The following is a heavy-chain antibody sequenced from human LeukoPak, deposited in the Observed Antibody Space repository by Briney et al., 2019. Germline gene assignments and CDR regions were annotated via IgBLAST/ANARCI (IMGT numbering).Heavy chain of an antibody. V-gene: IGHV3-30*02. CDR2: IRYDGSNK. CDR1: GFTFSSYG. Sequence: PGGSLRLSCAASGFTFSSYGMHWVRQAPGKGLECVGFIRYDGSNKYYADSVKGRFTISRDNSKNTLYLQMNSLRAEDSAVYYCARDQWIQIWQFDYWGQGTLVTVSS. CDR3: ARDQWIQIWQFDY. D-gene: IGHD5-18*01. J-gene: IGHJ4*02.